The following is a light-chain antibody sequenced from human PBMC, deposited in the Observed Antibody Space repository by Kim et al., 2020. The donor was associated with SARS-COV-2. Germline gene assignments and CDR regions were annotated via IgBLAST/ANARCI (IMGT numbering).Light chain of an antibody. CDR3: LQHRTYPIT. CDR1: QDIGND. CDR2: GAS. J-gene: IGKJ5*01. Sequence: ASVGDRVPSTCRASQDIGNDLAWYQQNAGRATKRLIYGASNMQSGVPSRFSGSGSETEFTLTINSLQPEDFATYFCLQHRTYPITFGQGTRLEIK. V-gene: IGKV1-17*01.